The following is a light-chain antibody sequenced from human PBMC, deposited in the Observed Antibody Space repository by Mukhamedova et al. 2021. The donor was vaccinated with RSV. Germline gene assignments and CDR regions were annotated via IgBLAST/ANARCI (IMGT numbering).Light chain of an antibody. CDR3: QQYNNWLT. V-gene: IGKV3-15*01. CDR1: QSVSSN. J-gene: IGKJ4*01. Sequence: PGERATLSCRASQSVSSNLAWYQQKPGQAPRLLIYGASTRATGIPARFSGSGSGTEFTLTISSLQSEDFAVYYCQQYNNWLTFGGG. CDR2: GAS.